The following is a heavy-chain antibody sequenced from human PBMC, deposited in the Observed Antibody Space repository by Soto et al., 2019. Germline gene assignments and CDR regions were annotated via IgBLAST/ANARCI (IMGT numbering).Heavy chain of an antibody. J-gene: IGHJ3*02. V-gene: IGHV3-23*01. CDR3: AKDRVGGVPDAFDI. CDR1: GFTSTNYV. Sequence: GGSLRLSCAASGFTSTNYVMNWVRQAPGKGLEWVSSTSGSGTTTFYADSVKGRFIISRDNSKNTLYLQMNSLRAEDTALYYCAKDRVGGVPDAFDIWGQGTMVTVSS. CDR2: TSGSGTTT. D-gene: IGHD2-8*01.